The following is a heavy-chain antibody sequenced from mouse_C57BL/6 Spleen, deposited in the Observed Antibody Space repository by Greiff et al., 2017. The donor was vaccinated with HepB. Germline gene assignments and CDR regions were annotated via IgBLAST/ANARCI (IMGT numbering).Heavy chain of an antibody. Sequence: QVTLKESGPGLVAPSQSLSITCTVSGFSLTSYGVHWVRQPPGKGLEWLVVIWSDGSTTYNSALKSRLSISKDNSKSQVFLKMNSLQTDDTAMYYCARHGIANWDNYAMDYWGQGTSVTVSS. CDR1: GFSLTSYG. D-gene: IGHD4-1*01. CDR3: ARHGIANWDNYAMDY. J-gene: IGHJ4*01. CDR2: IWSDGST. V-gene: IGHV2-6-1*01.